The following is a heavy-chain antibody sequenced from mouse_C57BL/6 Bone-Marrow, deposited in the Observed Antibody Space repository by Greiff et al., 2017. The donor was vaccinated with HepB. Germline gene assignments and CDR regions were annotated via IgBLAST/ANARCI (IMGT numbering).Heavy chain of an antibody. Sequence: EVKVEESGGGLVQPGGSLKLSCAASGFTFSDYGMAWVRQAPRKGPEWVAFISNLAYSIYYADTVTGRFTISRENAKNTLYLEMSSLRSEDTAMYYCARPSYYYGSSPYAMDYWGQGTSVTVSS. CDR3: ARPSYYYGSSPYAMDY. D-gene: IGHD1-1*01. J-gene: IGHJ4*01. V-gene: IGHV5-15*04. CDR2: ISNLAYSI. CDR1: GFTFSDYG.